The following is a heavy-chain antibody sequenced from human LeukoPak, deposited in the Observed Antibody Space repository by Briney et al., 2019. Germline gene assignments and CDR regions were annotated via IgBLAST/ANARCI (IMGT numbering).Heavy chain of an antibody. CDR2: ISSNGGST. Sequence: GGPLRFSCAAPGFTFSSYAMSWVRQAPGKGLEWVSTISSNGGSTYYADSVKGRFTISRDNSKNTLYLQMSSLRAEDTAVYYCARYCSGSICYSGVDYWGQGTLVPVSS. CDR1: GFTFSSYA. V-gene: IGHV3-23*01. CDR3: ARYCSGSICYSGVDY. J-gene: IGHJ4*02. D-gene: IGHD2-15*01.